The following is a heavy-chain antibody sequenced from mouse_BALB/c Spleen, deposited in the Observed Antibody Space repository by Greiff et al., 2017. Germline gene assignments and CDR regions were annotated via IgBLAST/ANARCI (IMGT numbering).Heavy chain of an antibody. J-gene: IGHJ4*01. Sequence: EVKLEESGGGLVKPGGSLKLSCAASGFTFSDYYMYWVRQTPEKRLEWVATISDGGSYTYYPDSVKGRFTISRDNAKNNLYLQMSSLKSEDTAMYYCARDYRFYAMDYWGQGTSVTVSS. V-gene: IGHV5-4*02. CDR3: ARDYRFYAMDY. CDR2: ISDGGSYT. CDR1: GFTFSDYY.